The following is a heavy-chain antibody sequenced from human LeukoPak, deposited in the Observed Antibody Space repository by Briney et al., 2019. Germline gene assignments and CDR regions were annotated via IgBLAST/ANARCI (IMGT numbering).Heavy chain of an antibody. D-gene: IGHD6-6*01. CDR2: MHFSGAT. J-gene: IGHJ6*03. Sequence: SETLSLTCSVLGYSINRGYDWGWIRQSRDKGLEWIASMHFSGATYHNPSFKSRVTISMDTSKNQFSLKLSSVTAADTAVYYCAKLSSSSPYSYMDVWGKGTTVTVSS. CDR1: GYSINRGYD. V-gene: IGHV4-38-2*02. CDR3: AKLSSSSPYSYMDV.